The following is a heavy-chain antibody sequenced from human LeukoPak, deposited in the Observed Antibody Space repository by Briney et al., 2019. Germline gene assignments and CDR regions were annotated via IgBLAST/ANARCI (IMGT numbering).Heavy chain of an antibody. CDR2: IWYDGSNK. Sequence: GRSLRLSCAASGFTFSSYGMHWVRQAPGKGVEWVAVIWYDGSNKYYADSVKGRFTISRDNSKNTLYLQMNSPRAEDTAVYYCAKDLNYYYMDVWGKGTTVTVSS. J-gene: IGHJ6*03. CDR3: AKDLNYYYMDV. CDR1: GFTFSSYG. V-gene: IGHV3-33*06.